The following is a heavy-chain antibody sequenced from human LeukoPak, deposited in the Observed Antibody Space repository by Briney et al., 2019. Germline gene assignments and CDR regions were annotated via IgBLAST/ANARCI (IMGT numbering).Heavy chain of an antibody. CDR1: GFTFTSYD. J-gene: IGHJ5*02. CDR3: ARGRYNRNDVGRYGWFDP. CDR2: ICTAGDT. V-gene: IGHV3-13*01. D-gene: IGHD1-1*01. Sequence: PGGSLRLSCAASGFTFTSYDMHWVRQATGKGLEWVSAICTAGDTYYPGSVKGRFTISRENAKNSLYLQMNSLRAGDTAVYYCARGRYNRNDVGRYGWFDPWGQGTLVTVSS.